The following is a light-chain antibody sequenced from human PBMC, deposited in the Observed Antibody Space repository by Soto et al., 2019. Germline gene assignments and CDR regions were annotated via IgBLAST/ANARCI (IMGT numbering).Light chain of an antibody. CDR1: NIRSKS. CDR2: DDR. CDR3: QVWNADGDQLV. J-gene: IGLJ2*01. V-gene: IGLV3-21*04. Sequence: SYELTQPPSVSVAPGRTARITCGGNNIRSKSVHWYQHKPGQAPVVVIYDDRDRTSGIPERFSGSNSGNTATMTISRVEAGDGAEYYCQVWNADGDQLVFGGGTKL.